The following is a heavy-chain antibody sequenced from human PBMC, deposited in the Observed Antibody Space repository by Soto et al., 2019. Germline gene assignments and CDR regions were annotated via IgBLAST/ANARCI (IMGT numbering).Heavy chain of an antibody. Sequence: HPGGSLRLSCAASGFTVSSYEMNWVRQAPGKGLEWVSYISSSGSTIYYADSVKGRFTISRDNAKNSLYLQMNSLRAEDTAVYYCARDLRRDGYNTVDYWGQGTLVTVSS. D-gene: IGHD5-12*01. V-gene: IGHV3-48*03. J-gene: IGHJ4*02. CDR3: ARDLRRDGYNTVDY. CDR1: GFTVSSYE. CDR2: ISSSGSTI.